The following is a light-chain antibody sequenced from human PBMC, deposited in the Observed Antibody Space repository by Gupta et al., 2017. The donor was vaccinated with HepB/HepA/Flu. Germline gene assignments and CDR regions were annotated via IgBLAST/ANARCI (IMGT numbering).Light chain of an antibody. J-gene: IGLJ3*02. CDR2: KVN. CDR3: SSFTCSSSVM. V-gene: IGLV2-23*02. Sequence: QSALTQLAPVSGSPGQSITIHCTGTSSDIGTYNLLSWYQQYPGKAPKLVLYKVNERPSGISNRFSGSKSGNTASLTISGLQAEDEADYYCSSFTCSSSVMFGGGTKLTVL. CDR1: SSDIGTYNL.